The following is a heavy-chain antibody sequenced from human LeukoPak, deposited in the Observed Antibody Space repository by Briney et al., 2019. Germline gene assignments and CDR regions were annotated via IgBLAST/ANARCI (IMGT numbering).Heavy chain of an antibody. D-gene: IGHD2-8*01. Sequence: GGSLRLSCAASGFTFNSFGMHWVRQAPGEGLEWVAYIQNEGSNEQYADSVKGRFSISRDSSKNILYLQMNSLRAEDTAVYYCAKDRCSNGIGCYYYYMDVWGKGTTVTISS. CDR1: GFTFNSFG. V-gene: IGHV3-30*02. J-gene: IGHJ6*03. CDR3: AKDRCSNGIGCYYYYMDV. CDR2: IQNEGSNE.